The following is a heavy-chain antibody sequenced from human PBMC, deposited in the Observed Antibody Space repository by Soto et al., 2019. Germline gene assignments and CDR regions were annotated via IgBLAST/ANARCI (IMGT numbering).Heavy chain of an antibody. D-gene: IGHD3-22*01. Sequence: PGGSLRLSCAASGFTFSSYGMHWVRQAPGKGLEWVAVIWYDGSNKYYADSVKGRFTISRDNSKNTLYLQMNSLRAEDTAVHYCARGHYDSSGYTLHGMDVWGQGTTVTVSS. CDR2: IWYDGSNK. CDR1: GFTFSSYG. V-gene: IGHV3-33*01. J-gene: IGHJ6*02. CDR3: ARGHYDSSGYTLHGMDV.